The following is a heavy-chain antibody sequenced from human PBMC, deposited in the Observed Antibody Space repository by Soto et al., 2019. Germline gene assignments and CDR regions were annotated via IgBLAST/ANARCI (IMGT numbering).Heavy chain of an antibody. CDR3: ASSLDYYYYYGMDV. J-gene: IGHJ6*02. CDR1: GGSISGSSFY. Sequence: SETLSLTCAVSGGSISGSSFYWGWIRQPPGKGLEWIGSIYYSGSTYYNPSLKSRVTISVDTSKNQFSLKLSSVTAADTAVYYCASSLDYYYYYGMDVWGQGTTVTVSS. CDR2: IYYSGST. V-gene: IGHV4-39*01.